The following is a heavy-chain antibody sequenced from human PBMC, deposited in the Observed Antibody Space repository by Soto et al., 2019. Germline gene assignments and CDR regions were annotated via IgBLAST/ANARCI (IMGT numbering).Heavy chain of an antibody. J-gene: IGHJ4*02. CDR1: GFTLSNAW. Sequence: GGSLRLSCAASGFTLSNAWMSWVRQAPGKGLEWVGRIKSKSDGGTTEHAASVKGRFTVSRDDSKGIAYLQMDSLRTEDTAVYYCSRRRTIDGSTDYWGQGTLVTVSS. D-gene: IGHD5-12*01. CDR3: SRRRTIDGSTDY. CDR2: IKSKSDGGTT. V-gene: IGHV3-15*01.